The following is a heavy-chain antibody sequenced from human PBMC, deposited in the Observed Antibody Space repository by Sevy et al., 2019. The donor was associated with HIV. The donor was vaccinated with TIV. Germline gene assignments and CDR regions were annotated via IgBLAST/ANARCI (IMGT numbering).Heavy chain of an antibody. CDR2: INTNTGQP. J-gene: IGHJ4*02. CDR1: GYDITNYA. Sequence: ASVKVSCKASGYDITNYAINWVRQAPGQGREWMGWINTNTGQPTYAQAFKGRFVFSLDTSVSTAYLQISSLKAEDTAMYYCASPFLYSSSPEADYWGQGTLVTVSS. CDR3: ASPFLYSSSPEADY. D-gene: IGHD5-18*01. V-gene: IGHV7-4-1*02.